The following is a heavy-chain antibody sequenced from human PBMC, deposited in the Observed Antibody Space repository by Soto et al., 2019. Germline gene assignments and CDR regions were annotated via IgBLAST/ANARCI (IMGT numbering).Heavy chain of an antibody. Sequence: GESLKISCKGSAYSYTYYWIGWVSQRPARGLEPMGIINPAHSENKHSRSFQGRFTITSDMATSTAFLQWSSLKASDTAMYYCVRRAEGRPGDGYYYVALDVWGQGTTVTVSS. CDR3: VRRAEGRPGDGYYYVALDV. D-gene: IGHD6-6*01. CDR1: AYSYTYYW. J-gene: IGHJ6*02. V-gene: IGHV5-51*01. CDR2: INPAHSEN.